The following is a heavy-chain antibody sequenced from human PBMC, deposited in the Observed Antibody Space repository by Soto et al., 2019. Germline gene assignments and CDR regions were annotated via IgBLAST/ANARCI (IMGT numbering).Heavy chain of an antibody. Sequence: PSETLSLTCTASGGSIRNYYWSWIRQPAGKGLEWIGRVYSTGTTNYNPSLRSRVAMSVDTSKNQFSLRLDSVTAADTATYFCARDEYYDSNNWFEHWGLGTLVTVSS. CDR1: GGSIRNYY. D-gene: IGHD3-22*01. J-gene: IGHJ5*02. CDR3: ARDEYYDSNNWFEH. CDR2: VYSTGTT. V-gene: IGHV4-4*07.